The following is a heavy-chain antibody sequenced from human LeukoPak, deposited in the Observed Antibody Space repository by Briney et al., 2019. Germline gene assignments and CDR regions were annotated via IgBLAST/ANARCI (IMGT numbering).Heavy chain of an antibody. CDR2: INHSGST. J-gene: IGHJ3*02. V-gene: IGHV4-34*01. CDR1: GGSFSGYY. CDR3: AREGDSSGYSRSDAFDI. D-gene: IGHD3-22*01. Sequence: SETLSLTCAVYGGSFSGYYWSWIRQPPGKGLEWIGEINHSGSTNYSPSLKSRVTISVDTSKNQFSLKLSSVTAADTAVYYCAREGDSSGYSRSDAFDIWGQGTMVTVSS.